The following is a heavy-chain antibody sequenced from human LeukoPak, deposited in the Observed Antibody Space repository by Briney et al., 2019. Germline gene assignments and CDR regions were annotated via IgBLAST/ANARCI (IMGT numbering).Heavy chain of an antibody. CDR2: INHDGSST. V-gene: IGHV3-74*01. CDR3: AREKGRMDV. Sequence: GGSLRLSCATSGFTFTTFWMHWVRQAPGKGLVWVSRINHDGSSTNYADSVKGRFTISRDNAKNTVYLQMNSLRAEDTAVYYCAREKGRMDVWGKGTTVTVSS. J-gene: IGHJ6*04. CDR1: GFTFTTFW. D-gene: IGHD2-15*01.